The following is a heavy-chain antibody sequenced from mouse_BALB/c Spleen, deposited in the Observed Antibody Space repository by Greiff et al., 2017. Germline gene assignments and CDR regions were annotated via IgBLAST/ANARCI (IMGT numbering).Heavy chain of an antibody. CDR1: GFNIKDTY. V-gene: IGHV14-3*02. J-gene: IGHJ4*01. D-gene: IGHD3-2*01. CDR2: IDPANGNT. Sequence: VQLQQSGAELVKPGASVKLSCTASGFNIKDTYMHWVKQRPEQGLEWIGRIDPANGNTKYDPKFQGKATITADTSSNTAYLQLSSLTSEDTAVYYCAIDSSGYVGAMGYWGQGTSVTVSS. CDR3: AIDSSGYVGAMGY.